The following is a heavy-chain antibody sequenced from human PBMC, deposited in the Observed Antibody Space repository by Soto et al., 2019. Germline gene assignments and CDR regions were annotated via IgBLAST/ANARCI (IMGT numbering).Heavy chain of an antibody. V-gene: IGHV1-18*04. J-gene: IGHJ6*02. CDR1: GYSFTSYG. D-gene: IGHD1-20*01. Sequence: QVQLVQSGAEVKKPGASVKVSCKASGYSFTSYGVSWVRQAPGQGLEWMGWISPYKGDTHYAQKLQGRVTMTTDTATNTAYMERRSLRSDDTAVYYCAREPRYREMDVWGQGTTVTVSS. CDR2: ISPYKGDT. CDR3: AREPRYREMDV.